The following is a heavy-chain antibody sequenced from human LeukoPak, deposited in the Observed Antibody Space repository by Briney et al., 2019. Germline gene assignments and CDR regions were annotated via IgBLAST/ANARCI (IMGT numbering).Heavy chain of an antibody. J-gene: IGHJ4*02. CDR3: ARGVAAALYFDY. D-gene: IGHD6-13*01. Sequence: GGSLRLSCAASGFTFSDYYMSWVRQAPGKGLEWVSYISSSGSTIYYADSVKGRFTISRDNAKNSLYLQMDSLRAEDTAVYYCARGVAAALYFDYWGQGTLVTVSS. CDR2: ISSSGSTI. CDR1: GFTFSDYY. V-gene: IGHV3-11*01.